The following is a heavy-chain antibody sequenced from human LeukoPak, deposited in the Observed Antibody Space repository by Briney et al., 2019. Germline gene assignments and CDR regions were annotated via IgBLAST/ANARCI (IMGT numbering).Heavy chain of an antibody. CDR2: ISSSSSTI. V-gene: IGHV3-48*01. CDR1: GFTFSSYS. CDR3: AKRLAVLGPSFDL. D-gene: IGHD3-9*01. Sequence: GGSLRLSCAASGFTFSSYSMNRVRQAPGKGLEWVSYISSSSSTIYYADSVRGRFTISRDNSKNTLYLQMNSLTAEDTAVYYCAKRLAVLGPSFDLWGQGALVTVSS. J-gene: IGHJ4*02.